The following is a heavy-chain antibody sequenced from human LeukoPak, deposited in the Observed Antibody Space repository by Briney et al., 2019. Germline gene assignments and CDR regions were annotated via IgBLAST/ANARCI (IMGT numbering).Heavy chain of an antibody. J-gene: IGHJ4*02. V-gene: IGHV3-33*01. Sequence: PGRSLRLSCAASGFTFSTYGMHWVRQAPDKGLEWVAVIRYDGNNEFYADSVKGRFTISRDNAKNSLYLQMNSLRAEDTAVYYCAREGGGYSYGCDYWGQGTLVTVSS. CDR2: IRYDGNNE. CDR1: GFTFSTYG. D-gene: IGHD5-18*01. CDR3: AREGGGYSYGCDY.